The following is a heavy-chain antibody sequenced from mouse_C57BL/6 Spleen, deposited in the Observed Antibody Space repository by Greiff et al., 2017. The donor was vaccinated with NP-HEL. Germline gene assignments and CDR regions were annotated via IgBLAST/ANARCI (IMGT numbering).Heavy chain of an antibody. D-gene: IGHD1-1*01. CDR2: IYPRSGNT. CDR3: ASRGDITVEGDY. J-gene: IGHJ2*01. CDR1: GYTFTSYG. V-gene: IGHV1-81*01. Sequence: VQLQESGAELARPGASVKLSCKASGYTFTSYGISWVKQRTGQGLEWIGEIYPRSGNTYYNEKFKGKATLTADKSSSTAYMELRSLTSEDSAVYVCASRGDITVEGDYWGQGTTLTVDS.